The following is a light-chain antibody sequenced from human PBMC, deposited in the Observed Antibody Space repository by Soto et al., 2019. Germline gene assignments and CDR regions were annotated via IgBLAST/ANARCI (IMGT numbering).Light chain of an antibody. CDR1: SSDVGSYNL. Sequence: QSVLTQPASVSGSPGQSITISCTGTSSDVGSYNLVSWYQQHPGKAPKLMIYEGSKRPSGVSNRFSGSKSGNTASLTISGLQAEDEADYYCQSYDSSLSGYVFGTGTKLTVL. CDR3: QSYDSSLSGYV. J-gene: IGLJ1*01. CDR2: EGS. V-gene: IGLV2-14*02.